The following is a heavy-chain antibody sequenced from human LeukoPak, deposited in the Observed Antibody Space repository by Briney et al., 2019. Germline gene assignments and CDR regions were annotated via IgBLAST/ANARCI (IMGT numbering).Heavy chain of an antibody. J-gene: IGHJ6*02. CDR3: ARGRDGSGYSSGRTYYFGMDV. D-gene: IGHD5-18*01. V-gene: IGHV4-34*01. CDR2: INHTGST. Sequence: SETLSLTCAVYGRSFSGYYWSWIRQPPGKGLEWIGEINHTGSTNYNPSLKSRVTISVDTSKNQLSLKLSSVTAADTAVYYCARGRDGSGYSSGRTYYFGMDVWGQGTTVTVSS. CDR1: GRSFSGYY.